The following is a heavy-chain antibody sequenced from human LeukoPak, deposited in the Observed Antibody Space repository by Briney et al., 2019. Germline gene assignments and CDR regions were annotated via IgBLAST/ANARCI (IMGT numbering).Heavy chain of an antibody. CDR3: ARDPRGPTGYDHSGRDTFDY. Sequence: GGSLRLSCAASGFTFSSYAMHWVRQAPGKGLEYVSAISSNGGSTYYANSVKGRFTISRDNSKNTLYLQMNSLRGDDTAIYYCARDPRGPTGYDHSGRDTFDYWGQGTLVTVSS. CDR2: ISSNGGST. D-gene: IGHD3-22*01. J-gene: IGHJ4*02. CDR1: GFTFSSYA. V-gene: IGHV3-64*01.